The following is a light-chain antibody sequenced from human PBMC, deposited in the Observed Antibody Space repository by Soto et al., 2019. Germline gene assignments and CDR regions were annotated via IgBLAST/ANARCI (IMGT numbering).Light chain of an antibody. CDR2: AHI. CDR1: RSNVGTNL. Sequence: QAVLTQPPAASGTPGQRVTISGSGRRSNVGTNLVHWYQQLPGTAPKLLIYAHIQRPSGVPDRFSGSTSGTSASLAISGIQSEDEADYYCAVWDDGLNGYVFGTGTKVTVL. J-gene: IGLJ1*01. V-gene: IGLV1-44*01. CDR3: AVWDDGLNGYV.